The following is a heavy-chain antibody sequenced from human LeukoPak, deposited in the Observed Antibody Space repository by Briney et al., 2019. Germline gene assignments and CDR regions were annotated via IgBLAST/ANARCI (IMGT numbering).Heavy chain of an antibody. CDR2: ISGSGGST. D-gene: IGHD3-3*01. Sequence: PGGSLSLSCAASGFTFSSYAMTWVRQPPGKGLEWVSAISGSGGSTYYADSVKGRFTISRDNSKNTLYLQMNSLRAEDTAVYYCAKSYDFWSGYSSPFDYWGQGTLVTVSS. V-gene: IGHV3-23*01. CDR3: AKSYDFWSGYSSPFDY. CDR1: GFTFSSYA. J-gene: IGHJ4*02.